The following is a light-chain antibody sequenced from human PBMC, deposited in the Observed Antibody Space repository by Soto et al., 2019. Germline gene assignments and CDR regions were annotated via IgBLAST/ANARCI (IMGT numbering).Light chain of an antibody. CDR3: QHLRHWHPWT. V-gene: IGKV3-15*01. J-gene: IGKJ1*01. Sequence: TLKESPRESGTLCCMASQSVANNLASYQQQPGQATRPLTYGASTRATGIPARFRGSGSGTDFTLTISNLEPEDSAIHYCQHLRHWHPWT. CDR2: GAS. CDR1: QSVANN.